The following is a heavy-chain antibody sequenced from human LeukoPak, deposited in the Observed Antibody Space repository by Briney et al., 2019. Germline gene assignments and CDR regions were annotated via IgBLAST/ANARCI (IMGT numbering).Heavy chain of an antibody. D-gene: IGHD3-16*01. V-gene: IGHV4-39*01. CDR1: GGSISSRPYY. CDR3: ESARGGAPSFGAFDI. J-gene: IGHJ3*02. CDR2: ISYSGSI. Sequence: PSETLSLTCTVSGGSISSRPYYWGWVRQPPGKGLEWIGSISYSGSIHYSPSLKSRVTISVDTSKNHFSLKLSSVTAPDTAVYYCESARGGAPSFGAFDIWGQGTMVTVSS.